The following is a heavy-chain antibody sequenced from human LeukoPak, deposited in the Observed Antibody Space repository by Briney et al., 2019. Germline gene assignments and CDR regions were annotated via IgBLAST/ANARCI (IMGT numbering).Heavy chain of an antibody. D-gene: IGHD6-19*01. Sequence: PSETLSLTCTVSGGSISSYYWSWIRQPPGKGLEWIGYIYYSGSTNYNPSLKSRVTISVDTSKNQFSLKLSSVTAADTAVYYCARGRGLGYSSGPGYWFDPWGQGTLVTVSS. V-gene: IGHV4-59*01. J-gene: IGHJ5*02. CDR3: ARGRGLGYSSGPGYWFDP. CDR2: IYYSGST. CDR1: GGSISSYY.